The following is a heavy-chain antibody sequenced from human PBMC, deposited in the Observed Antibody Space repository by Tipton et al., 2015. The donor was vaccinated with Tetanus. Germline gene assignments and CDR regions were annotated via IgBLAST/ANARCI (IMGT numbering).Heavy chain of an antibody. V-gene: IGHV1-2*02. CDR3: ARDRGDYIYYGMDV. D-gene: IGHD3-22*01. CDR2: IDPNSGGT. CDR1: GYTFTGYY. Sequence: QVQLVQSGAEMKEPGASVKVSCKASGYTFTGYYIYWVRQAPGQGLEWMGWIDPNSGGTVDAQKFQGRVTMTRDTSISTSYMELRSLRFDDTAVYYCARDRGDYIYYGMDVWGPGTTATVS. J-gene: IGHJ6*02.